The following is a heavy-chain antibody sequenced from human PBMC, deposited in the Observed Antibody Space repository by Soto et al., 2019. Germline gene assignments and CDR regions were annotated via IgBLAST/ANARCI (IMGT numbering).Heavy chain of an antibody. CDR1: GASISGFY. V-gene: IGHV4-4*07. D-gene: IGHD1-1*01. CDR3: VRGGTKALRDWFAP. J-gene: IGHJ5*02. Sequence: SSETLSLTCTVSGASISGFYWSWIRKSAGKGLEWIGRIYATGTTDYNPSLKSRVMMSVDTSKKQFSLKLRSVTAADTAVYYCVRGGTKALRDWFAPWGQGISVTVSS. CDR2: IYATGTT.